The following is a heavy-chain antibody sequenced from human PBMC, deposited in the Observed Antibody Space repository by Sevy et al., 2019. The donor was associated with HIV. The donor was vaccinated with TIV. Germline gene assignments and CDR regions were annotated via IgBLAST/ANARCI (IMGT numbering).Heavy chain of an antibody. Sequence: GGSLRLSCVGSDFIFSNFWMTWVRQAPGKGLEWLASIKQDGSDRAYVDSVKGRFTISRDNAKGSVHLQMNNLRVEDTAVYHCGRGVPADYWGQGTLVTVSS. V-gene: IGHV3-7*01. CDR3: GRGVPADY. J-gene: IGHJ4*02. CDR1: DFIFSNFW. CDR2: IKQDGSDR.